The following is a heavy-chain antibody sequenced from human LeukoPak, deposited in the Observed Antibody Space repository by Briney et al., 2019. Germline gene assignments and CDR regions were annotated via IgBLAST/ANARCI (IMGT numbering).Heavy chain of an antibody. CDR3: ARSGVPAAIQGFDP. J-gene: IGHJ5*02. V-gene: IGHV4-34*01. D-gene: IGHD2-2*02. CDR1: GGSFSGYY. CDR2: INHSGST. Sequence: PSETLSLTCAVYGGSFSGYYWSWIRQPPGKGLEWIGEINHSGSTNHNPSLKSRVTISVDTSKNQFSLKLSSVTAADTAVYYCARSGVPAAIQGFDPWGQGTLVTVSS.